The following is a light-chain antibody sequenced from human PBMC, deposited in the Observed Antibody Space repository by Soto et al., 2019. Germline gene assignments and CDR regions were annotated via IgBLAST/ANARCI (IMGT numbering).Light chain of an antibody. V-gene: IGKV1-27*01. CDR3: KKYNSAPVT. CDR1: QDISNY. Sequence: IQMTQSPSSLSASVGDRVTITCRASQDISNYLAWYQQKPGKVPELLIYTASTLQSGVPSRFSGSGSGKDFTLTISSLQPEDGATYYCKKYNSAPVTFGPGTKVDIX. J-gene: IGKJ3*01. CDR2: TAS.